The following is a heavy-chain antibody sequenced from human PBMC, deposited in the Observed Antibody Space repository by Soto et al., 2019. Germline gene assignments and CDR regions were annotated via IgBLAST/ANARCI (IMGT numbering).Heavy chain of an antibody. CDR2: ISAYNANT. Sequence: ASMKVSCKSSGGTFSSYAISWVRQAPGQGLEWMGWISAYNANTHYAQKLQGRVTMTTDTFTSTAYMELRSLRSDDTAVYYCARGENWIDPWGQGTLVTVS. V-gene: IGHV1-18*01. CDR3: ARGENWIDP. CDR1: GGTFSSYA. J-gene: IGHJ5*02.